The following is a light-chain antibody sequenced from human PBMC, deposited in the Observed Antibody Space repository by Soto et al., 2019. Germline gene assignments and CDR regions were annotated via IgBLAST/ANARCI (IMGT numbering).Light chain of an antibody. V-gene: IGLV2-14*01. CDR2: EVT. CDR3: SSYRSSSTYV. CDR1: SSDIGSYNY. Sequence: QSALTQPASVSGSPGQSITISCTGTSSDIGSYNYVSWHQQHPGQAPRLMIYEVTHRASGVPDRFSASKSGNTASLTISGLQAGAEADYSCSSYRSSSTYVFGTGTKVTVL. J-gene: IGLJ1*01.